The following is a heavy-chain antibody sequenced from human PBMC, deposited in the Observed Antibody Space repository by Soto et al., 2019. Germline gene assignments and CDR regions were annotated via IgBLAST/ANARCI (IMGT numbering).Heavy chain of an antibody. CDR1: GFTFSAYW. J-gene: IGHJ4*02. V-gene: IGHV3-74*01. D-gene: IGHD1-1*01. CDR2: ISDDGSTA. CDR3: ARGPRVSSTGTGAH. Sequence: LKISCAVSGFTFSAYWMHWFRQVPGKGLTWVSRISDDGSTATYADSVKGRFVISRDNAKNSLYLEMNTLRADDSGLYYCARGPRVSSTGTGAHWGRGTLVTVSS.